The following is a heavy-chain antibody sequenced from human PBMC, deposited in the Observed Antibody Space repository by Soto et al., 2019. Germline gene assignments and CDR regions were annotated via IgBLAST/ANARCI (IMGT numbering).Heavy chain of an antibody. CDR3: ARDVRDGYNPYYFDY. V-gene: IGHV4-39*02. J-gene: IGHJ4*02. Sequence: SETLSLTCTVSGGSISSSSYYWGWIRQPPGKGLEWIGSIYYSGSTYYNPSLKSRVTISVDTSKNQFSLKLSSVTAADTAVYYCARDVRDGYNPYYFDYWGQGTLVT. CDR2: IYYSGST. D-gene: IGHD5-12*01. CDR1: GGSISSSSYY.